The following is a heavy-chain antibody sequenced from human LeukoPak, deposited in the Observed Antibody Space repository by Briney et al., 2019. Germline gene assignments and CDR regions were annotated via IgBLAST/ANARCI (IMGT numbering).Heavy chain of an antibody. CDR3: ARGSAVAGPPDDY. CDR2: ISGSGGST. D-gene: IGHD6-19*01. V-gene: IGHV3-23*01. J-gene: IGHJ4*02. Sequence: GGSPRLSCAASGFTFSSYAMSWVRQAPGKGLEWVSAISGSGGSTYYADSVKGRFTISRDNSKNTLYLQMNSLRAEDTAVYYCARGSAVAGPPDDYWGQGTLVTVSS. CDR1: GFTFSSYA.